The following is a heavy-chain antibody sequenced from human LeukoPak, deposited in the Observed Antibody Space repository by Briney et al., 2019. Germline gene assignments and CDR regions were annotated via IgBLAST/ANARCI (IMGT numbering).Heavy chain of an antibody. D-gene: IGHD3-16*01. CDR2: LNTDGSST. V-gene: IGHV3-74*01. J-gene: IGHJ6*01. CDR1: GFTFSGYW. CDR3: ARDDAFRGVAMDV. Sequence: GGSLRLSCAASGFTFSGYWMHWVRQVPGKGLVWVSRLNTDGSSTSYADSVKGRFTISRDNAKNTLYLQMNSLRAGDTAVYYCARDDAFRGVAMDVWGQGTTVTVSS.